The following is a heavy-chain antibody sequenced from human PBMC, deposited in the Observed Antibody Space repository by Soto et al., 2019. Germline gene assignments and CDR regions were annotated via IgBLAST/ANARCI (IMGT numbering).Heavy chain of an antibody. CDR3: ARIHQYYDFWSGPIYYFDY. J-gene: IGHJ4*02. V-gene: IGHV2-26*01. CDR2: IFSNDEK. Sequence: QVTLKESGPVLVKPTETLTLTCTVSGFSLSNARMGVSWIRQPPGKALEWLAHIFSNDEKSYSTSLKSRLTISKDPSKSQVVLTMTNMDPVDTATYYCARIHQYYDFWSGPIYYFDYWGQGTLVTVSS. D-gene: IGHD3-3*01. CDR1: GFSLSNARMG.